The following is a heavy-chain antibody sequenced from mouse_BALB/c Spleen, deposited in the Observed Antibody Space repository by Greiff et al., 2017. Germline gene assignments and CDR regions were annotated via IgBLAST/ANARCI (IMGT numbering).Heavy chain of an antibody. CDR1: GYTFTSYW. CDR3: ERWEATTYYYAMDY. Sequence: QVQLQQSGAELAKPGASVKMSCKASGYTFTSYWMHWVKQRPGQGLEWIGYINPSTGYTEYNQKFKDKATLTADKSSSTAYMQLSSLTSEDSAVYNSERWEATTYYYAMDYWGQGTTVTVSS. V-gene: IGHV1-7*01. D-gene: IGHD2-12*01. CDR2: INPSTGYT. J-gene: IGHJ4*01.